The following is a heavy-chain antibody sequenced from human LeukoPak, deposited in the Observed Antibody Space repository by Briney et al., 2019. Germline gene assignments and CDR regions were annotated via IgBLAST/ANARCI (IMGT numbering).Heavy chain of an antibody. Sequence: SVKVSCKDSGGTFSSYAISWVRQAPGQGLEWMGGIIPIFGTANYAQKFQGRVTITADESTSTAYMELSSLRSEDTAVYYCARGSLAVAGGYSDYWGQGTLVTVSS. CDR2: IIPIFGTA. J-gene: IGHJ4*02. CDR3: ARGSLAVAGGYSDY. CDR1: GGTFSSYA. D-gene: IGHD6-19*01. V-gene: IGHV1-69*13.